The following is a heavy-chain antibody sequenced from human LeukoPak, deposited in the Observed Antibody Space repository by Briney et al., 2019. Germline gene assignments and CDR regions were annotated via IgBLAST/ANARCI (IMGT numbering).Heavy chain of an antibody. CDR3: ASHYDSSGYSSPYYFDY. D-gene: IGHD3-22*01. Sequence: GESLKISCKDSGYSFSSYWIGWVRQMPGKGLEWMGIIYPDDSDTRYSPSFQGQVTISADKSISTAYLQWSSLKASDTVMYYCASHYDSSGYSSPYYFDYWGQGTLVTVSS. V-gene: IGHV5-51*01. CDR1: GYSFSSYW. J-gene: IGHJ4*02. CDR2: IYPDDSDT.